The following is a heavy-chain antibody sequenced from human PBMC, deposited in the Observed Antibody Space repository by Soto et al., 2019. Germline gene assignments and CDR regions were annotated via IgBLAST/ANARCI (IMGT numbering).Heavy chain of an antibody. J-gene: IGHJ4*02. Sequence: HPGGSLRLSCAASGFTFSSYAMSWVRQAPGKGLEWVSAISGSGGSTYYADSVKGRFTISRDNSKNTLYLQMNSLRAEDTAVYYCAKGRPLGVAYYDILTGYPYDYWGQGTLVTVSS. CDR1: GFTFSSYA. V-gene: IGHV3-23*01. CDR3: AKGRPLGVAYYDILTGYPYDY. D-gene: IGHD3-9*01. CDR2: ISGSGGST.